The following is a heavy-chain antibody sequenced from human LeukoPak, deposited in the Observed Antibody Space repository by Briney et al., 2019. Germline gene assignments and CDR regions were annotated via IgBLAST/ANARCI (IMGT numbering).Heavy chain of an antibody. Sequence: GGSLRLSCAASGFTFDDYGMSWVRQAPGKRLEWVSGINWNGGSTGYADSVKGRFTISRDNAKNSLYLQMNSLRAEDTALYYCARENVGGSGSRHYYYYMDVWGKGTTVTVSS. CDR3: ARENVGGSGSRHYYYYMDV. D-gene: IGHD3-10*01. V-gene: IGHV3-20*04. J-gene: IGHJ6*03. CDR1: GFTFDDYG. CDR2: INWNGGST.